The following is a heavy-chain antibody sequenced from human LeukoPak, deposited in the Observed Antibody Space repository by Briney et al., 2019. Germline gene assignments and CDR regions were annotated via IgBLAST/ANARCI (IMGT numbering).Heavy chain of an antibody. Sequence: KPSETLSLTCTVSGGSISSYYWSWIRQPPGKGLEWIGYIYYSGSTNYNPSLKSRVTISVDTSKNQFSLKLSSVTAADTAVYYCARHAGYSSGWYNYDAFDIWGQGTMVTVSS. D-gene: IGHD6-19*01. CDR3: ARHAGYSSGWYNYDAFDI. CDR1: GGSISSYY. J-gene: IGHJ3*02. V-gene: IGHV4-59*08. CDR2: IYYSGST.